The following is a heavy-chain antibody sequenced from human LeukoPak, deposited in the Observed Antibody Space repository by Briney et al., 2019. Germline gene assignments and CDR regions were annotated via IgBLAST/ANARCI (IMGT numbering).Heavy chain of an antibody. V-gene: IGHV3-7*01. CDR2: IKQDGSEK. J-gene: IGHJ4*02. CDR3: ARGRPVATRLKGYYFDY. Sequence: PGGSLRLSCAASGFTFSSYWMSWVRQAPGKGLEWVANIKQDGSEKYYVDSVKGRFTISRDNAKNSLYLQMNSLRAEDTAVYYCARGRPVATRLKGYYFDYWGQGTLVTVSS. D-gene: IGHD5-12*01. CDR1: GFTFSSYW.